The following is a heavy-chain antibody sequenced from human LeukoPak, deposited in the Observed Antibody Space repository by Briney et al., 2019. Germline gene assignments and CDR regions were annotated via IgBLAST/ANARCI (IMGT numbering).Heavy chain of an antibody. J-gene: IGHJ6*03. CDR3: VTEGMYV. Sequence: PGGSLRLSCAASRFAFSTNEMKWVRQAPGTGLEWVSDIDSSGSKSYYADSVKGRFTVSRDNAKKLLYLQMNALRAEDTAIYYCVTEGMYVWGKGTTVIVSS. CDR1: RFAFSTNE. CDR2: IDSSGSKS. V-gene: IGHV3-48*03.